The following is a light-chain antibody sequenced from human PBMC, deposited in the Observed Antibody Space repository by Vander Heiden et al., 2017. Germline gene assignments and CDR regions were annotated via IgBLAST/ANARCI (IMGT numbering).Light chain of an antibody. CDR2: LGS. V-gene: IGKV2-28*01. J-gene: IGKJ1*01. CDR1: QSLLHSNGYNY. CDR3: MQALQTPT. Sequence: DIVMTQSPLSLPVNPGEPASISCRSSQSLLHSNGYNYLDWYLQKPGQSPQLLIYLGSNRASGVPDRFSGSGSGTDFTLEISRVEAEDVGVYYCMQALQTPTFGQGTKVEIK.